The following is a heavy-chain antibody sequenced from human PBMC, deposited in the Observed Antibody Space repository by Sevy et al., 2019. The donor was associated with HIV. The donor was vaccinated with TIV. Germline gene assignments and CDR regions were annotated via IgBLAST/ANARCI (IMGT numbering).Heavy chain of an antibody. CDR1: GYSFTSYW. J-gene: IGHJ3*02. CDR3: ARPALAYCGGDCYPRGAFDI. D-gene: IGHD2-21*02. Sequence: GESLKISCKGSGYSFTSYWIGWVRQMPGKGLEWMGIIYPGDSDTRYSPSFQGQVTISADKSIGTAYLQWSSLKASDTAMYYCARPALAYCGGDCYPRGAFDIWGQGTMVTVSS. V-gene: IGHV5-51*01. CDR2: IYPGDSDT.